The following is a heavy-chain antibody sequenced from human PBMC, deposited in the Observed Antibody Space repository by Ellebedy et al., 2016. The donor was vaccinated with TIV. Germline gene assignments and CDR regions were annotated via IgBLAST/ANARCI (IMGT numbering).Heavy chain of an antibody. J-gene: IGHJ3*01. CDR3: ARDPVGVGPAFDV. CDR2: ITESGGNT. D-gene: IGHD4-23*01. V-gene: IGHV3-23*01. CDR1: GLTFSSHA. Sequence: GESLKISCAASGLTFSSHAMSWVRPAPGKGLEWVSSITESGGNTYYADSVKGRFTISRDNSKDTLFLQMNSLRAEDTDIYFCARDPVGVGPAFDVWGQGTMVTVSS.